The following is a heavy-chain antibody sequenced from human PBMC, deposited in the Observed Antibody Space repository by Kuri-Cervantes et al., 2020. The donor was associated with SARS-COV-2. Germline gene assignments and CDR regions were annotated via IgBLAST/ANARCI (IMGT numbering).Heavy chain of an antibody. Sequence: SETLSLTCTVSGGSISSGGYYWSWIRQPPGKGLEWIGYIYHSGSTYYNPSLKSRVTISVDRSKNQFSLKLSSVTAADTAAYYCARAHRGFDYWGQGTLVTVSS. J-gene: IGHJ4*02. CDR2: IYHSGST. V-gene: IGHV4-30-2*01. CDR3: ARAHRGFDY. CDR1: GGSISSGGYY.